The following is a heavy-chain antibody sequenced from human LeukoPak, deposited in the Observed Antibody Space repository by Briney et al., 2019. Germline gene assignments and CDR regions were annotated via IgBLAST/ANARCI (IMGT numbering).Heavy chain of an antibody. V-gene: IGHV4-4*07. Sequence: SETLSLTCTVSGGSISSYYWSWIRQPAGKGLEWIGRIYTSGSTNYNPSLKSRVTMSVDTSKNQLSLKLSSVTAADTAVYYCAGEAGDYTYYYYYGMDVWGQGTTVTVSS. D-gene: IGHD4-17*01. CDR2: IYTSGST. CDR1: GGSISSYY. CDR3: AGEAGDYTYYYYYGMDV. J-gene: IGHJ6*02.